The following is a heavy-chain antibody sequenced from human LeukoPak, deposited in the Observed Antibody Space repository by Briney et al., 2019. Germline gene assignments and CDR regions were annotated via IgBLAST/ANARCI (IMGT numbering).Heavy chain of an antibody. V-gene: IGHV3-7*04. CDR1: GFTFSRDW. D-gene: IGHD6-13*01. CDR3: ARAGYSNSCFDY. J-gene: IGHJ4*02. Sequence: PGGSLRLSCAASGFTFSRDWMSWVRQAPGRGLEWVANIKEDGSEKDYVDSVKGRFTISRDGAKNSLHLQMNSLRAEDTAVYYCARAGYSNSCFDYWGQGTLVTVSS. CDR2: IKEDGSEK.